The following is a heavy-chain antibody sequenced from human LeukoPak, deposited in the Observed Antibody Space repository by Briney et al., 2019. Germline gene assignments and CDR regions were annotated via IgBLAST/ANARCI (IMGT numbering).Heavy chain of an antibody. V-gene: IGHV3-7*01. J-gene: IGHJ4*02. CDR1: GFTFSSYW. D-gene: IGHD3-3*01. CDR3: ARTYHDFWSSDYFDY. Sequence: GGSLRLSCAASGFTFSSYWMSWVRQAPGKGLEWVANIKQDGSEKYYVDSVKGRFTISRDNAKNSLYLQMNSLRAEDTAVYYCARTYHDFWSSDYFDYWGQGTLVTVSS. CDR2: IKQDGSEK.